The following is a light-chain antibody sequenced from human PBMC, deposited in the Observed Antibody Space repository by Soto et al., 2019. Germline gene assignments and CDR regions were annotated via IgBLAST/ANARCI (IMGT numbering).Light chain of an antibody. CDR1: HSLLYSSNNKNY. V-gene: IGKV4-1*01. CDR3: QQFYRSGT. CDR2: WAS. J-gene: IGKJ2*01. Sequence: DIVMTQSPDSLAVSLGERANIKCKSSHSLLYSSNNKNYLAWYQQRTGXPPXXLIYWASTRESGVPDRFSGSGSGTDFTLTISSLQAEDVAVDDCQQFYRSGTFGQGTKVDIK.